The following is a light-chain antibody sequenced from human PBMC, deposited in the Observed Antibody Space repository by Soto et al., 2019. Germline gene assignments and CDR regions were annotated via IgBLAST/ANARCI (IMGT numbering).Light chain of an antibody. Sequence: EIMMTQSPATLSVSPGERATLSCRASQNINNKIAWYQQKPGQAPRLLMSDAFTRATGIPARFSGSGSGTEFTLTISSLQSEDFAVYYCQQYNNWPLGFGGGTKV. CDR3: QQYNNWPLG. V-gene: IGKV3-15*01. CDR2: DAF. J-gene: IGKJ4*01. CDR1: QNINNK.